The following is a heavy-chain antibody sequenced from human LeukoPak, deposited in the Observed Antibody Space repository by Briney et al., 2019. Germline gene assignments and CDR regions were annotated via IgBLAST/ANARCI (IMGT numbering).Heavy chain of an antibody. CDR1: GGSIDSTNW. CDR3: SSTSSNWFDP. J-gene: IGHJ5*02. V-gene: IGHV3-21*01. Sequence: ETLSLTCTVSGGSIDSTNWWNWVRQAPGKGLEWVSSISSSSSYIYYADSVKGRFTISRDNAKNSLYLQMNSLRAEDTVVYYCSSTSSNWFDPWGRGTLVTVSS. D-gene: IGHD2-2*01. CDR2: ISSSSSYI.